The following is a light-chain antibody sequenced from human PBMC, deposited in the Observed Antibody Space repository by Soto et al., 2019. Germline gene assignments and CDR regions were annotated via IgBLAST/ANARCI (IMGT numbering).Light chain of an antibody. J-gene: IGLJ3*02. CDR2: DDS. Sequence: SYELTQPPSVSVAPGQTARTTCDGDNIGSKSVHWYQQKTGQAPVLVVFDDSDRPSGIPERFSGSTSGNTATLTISRVEAGDEADYYCQVWDSGSDHWVFGGGTKLTVL. V-gene: IGLV3-21*02. CDR3: QVWDSGSDHWV. CDR1: NIGSKS.